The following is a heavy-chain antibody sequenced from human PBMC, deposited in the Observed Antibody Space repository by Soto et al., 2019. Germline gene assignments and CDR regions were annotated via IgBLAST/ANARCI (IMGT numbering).Heavy chain of an antibody. CDR3: ARDDYGGDAFDI. J-gene: IGHJ3*02. CDR2: IYSSGRA. Sequence: SVTLSRTCAVSAGSIYTYSWPWLRPRAGKGLEWIGHIYSSGRANYNPSLKSRVSMSVDKSKNQFSLKLSSVTAADTAVYYCARDDYGGDAFDIWGQGKMVTVSS. V-gene: IGHV4-4*07. CDR1: AGSIYTYS. D-gene: IGHD4-17*01.